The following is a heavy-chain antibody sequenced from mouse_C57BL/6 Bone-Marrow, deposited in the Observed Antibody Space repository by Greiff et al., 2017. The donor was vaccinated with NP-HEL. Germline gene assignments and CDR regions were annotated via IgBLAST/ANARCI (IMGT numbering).Heavy chain of an antibody. CDR3: AREGYYAYWYFDV. Sequence: QVQLQQPGAELLRPGSSVKLSCKASGYTFTSYWMDWVKQRPGQGLEWIGNIYPSDSETHYNQKFKDKATLTVDKSSSTAYMQLSSLTSEDSAVYYCAREGYYAYWYFDVWGTGTTVTVSS. V-gene: IGHV1-61*01. CDR1: GYTFTSYW. J-gene: IGHJ1*03. CDR2: IYPSDSET. D-gene: IGHD1-1*02.